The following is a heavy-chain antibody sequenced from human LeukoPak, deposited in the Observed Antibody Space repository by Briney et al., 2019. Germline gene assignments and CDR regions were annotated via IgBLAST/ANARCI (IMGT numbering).Heavy chain of an antibody. Sequence: GESLKISCQGSGYSFTSYWIGWVRQMPGKGLEWMGIIYPGDSDTRCSPSFQGQVTISANKSISTAYLQWSSLKASDTAIYYCTRPYTMDVWGQGTTVTVSS. CDR3: TRPYTMDV. D-gene: IGHD4-11*01. J-gene: IGHJ6*02. V-gene: IGHV5-51*01. CDR1: GYSFTSYW. CDR2: IYPGDSDT.